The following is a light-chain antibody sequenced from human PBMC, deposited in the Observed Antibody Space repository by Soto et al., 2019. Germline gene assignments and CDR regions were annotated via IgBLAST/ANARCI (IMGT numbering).Light chain of an antibody. CDR3: QQYVSSPAT. V-gene: IGKV3-20*01. CDR2: ATS. J-gene: IGKJ1*01. CDR1: QSVSSN. Sequence: EIVMTQSPATLSVSPGERATLSCRASQSVSSNLAWYQQRPGQAPRLLIYATSSRATGIPDRFSGSGSGTDFTLTISRLEPEDFAVYYCQQYVSSPATFGQGTKVHIK.